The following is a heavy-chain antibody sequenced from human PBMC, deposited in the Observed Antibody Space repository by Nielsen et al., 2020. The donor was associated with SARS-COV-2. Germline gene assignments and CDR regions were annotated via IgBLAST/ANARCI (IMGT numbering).Heavy chain of an antibody. V-gene: IGHV1-24*01. CDR2: FDPEDGET. Sequence: ASVQVSCMVSGYTLTELSMHWVRQAPGKGLEWMGGFDPEDGETIYAQKFQGRVTMTEDTSTDTAYMELSSLRSEDTAVYYCATDMADSSGWAKDFDYWGQGTLVTVSS. D-gene: IGHD6-19*01. J-gene: IGHJ4*02. CDR3: ATDMADSSGWAKDFDY. CDR1: GYTLTELS.